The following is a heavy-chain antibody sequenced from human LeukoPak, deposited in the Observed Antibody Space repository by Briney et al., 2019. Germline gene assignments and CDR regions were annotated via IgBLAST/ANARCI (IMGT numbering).Heavy chain of an antibody. J-gene: IGHJ4*02. D-gene: IGHD3-22*01. CDR2: INHGGST. Sequence: PSDTLTLTCAVYGGSFRVYYCSWTPQPPGKALEGIGEINHGGSTNYNPSLKSRVTISVDTSKNQFSLKLSSVTAADTAVYYCARENYYDSSGYIDHWGQGTLVTVSS. CDR1: GGSFRVYY. CDR3: ARENYYDSSGYIDH. V-gene: IGHV4-34*01.